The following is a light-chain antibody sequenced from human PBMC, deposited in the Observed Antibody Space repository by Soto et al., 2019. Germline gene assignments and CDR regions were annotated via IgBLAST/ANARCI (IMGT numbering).Light chain of an antibody. J-gene: IGKJ2*01. Sequence: DIQMTQSPNSLAASVGDRVTITCQASQDLTNFLNWYQQKQGEAPKLLIYDTTTLEEGVPSRFSGGGSGTDFTFTITGRQPDDAAIYSCQQYVNLPYTFGQGTNLEIK. CDR2: DTT. CDR3: QQYVNLPYT. CDR1: QDLTNF. V-gene: IGKV1-33*01.